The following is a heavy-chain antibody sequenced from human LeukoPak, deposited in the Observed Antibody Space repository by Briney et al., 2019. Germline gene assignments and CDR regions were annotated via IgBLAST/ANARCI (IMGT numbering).Heavy chain of an antibody. CDR1: GYSISSGYY. Sequence: SETLCLTCAVSGYSISSGYYWGWIRQPPGKGLEGIGGIYHGGSTYYNPSLKSRVTISVDTSKNQFSLKLSSVTAADTAVYYCARDQEGITMVRGVAGFDYWGQGTLVTVSS. CDR3: ARDQEGITMVRGVAGFDY. D-gene: IGHD3-10*01. V-gene: IGHV4-38-2*02. CDR2: IYHGGST. J-gene: IGHJ4*02.